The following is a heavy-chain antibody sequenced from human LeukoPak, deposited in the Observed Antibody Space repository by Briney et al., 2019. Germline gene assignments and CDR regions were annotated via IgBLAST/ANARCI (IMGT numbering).Heavy chain of an antibody. J-gene: IGHJ4*02. D-gene: IGHD3-22*01. V-gene: IGHV1-69*04. Sequence: GASVKVSCKASGGTFSSYAISWVRQAPGQGLEWMGRIIPILGIANYAQKFQGRVTITADKSTSTAYMELSSLRSEDTAVYYCARDHSITMNSEIDYWGQGTLVTVS. CDR1: GGTFSSYA. CDR2: IIPILGIA. CDR3: ARDHSITMNSEIDY.